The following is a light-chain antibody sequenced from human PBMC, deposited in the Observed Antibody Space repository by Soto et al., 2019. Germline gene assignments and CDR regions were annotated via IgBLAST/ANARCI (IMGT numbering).Light chain of an antibody. CDR3: QQYGSSVT. Sequence: EIVLTQSPGTLSLSPGERATLSCRASQSVSSSYLAWYQQKPGQAPRLLIYGASSRDTGIPDRFSGSGSGTDFTLTISRLEPEDFAVYYWQQYGSSVTFGQGTKVEIK. CDR2: GAS. CDR1: QSVSSSY. J-gene: IGKJ1*01. V-gene: IGKV3-20*01.